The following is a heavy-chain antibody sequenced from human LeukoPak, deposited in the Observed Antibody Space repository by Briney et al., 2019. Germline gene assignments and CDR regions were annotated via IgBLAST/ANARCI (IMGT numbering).Heavy chain of an antibody. V-gene: IGHV1-69*13. Sequence: ASVKVSCKASGGTSSSYAISWVRQAPGQGLEWMGGIIPIFGTANYAQKFQGRVTITADESTSTAYMELSSLRSEDTAVYYCARGGQDRAYCGGDCYSAFDYWGQGTLVTVSS. J-gene: IGHJ4*02. D-gene: IGHD2-21*02. CDR2: IIPIFGTA. CDR3: ARGGQDRAYCGGDCYSAFDY. CDR1: GGTSSSYA.